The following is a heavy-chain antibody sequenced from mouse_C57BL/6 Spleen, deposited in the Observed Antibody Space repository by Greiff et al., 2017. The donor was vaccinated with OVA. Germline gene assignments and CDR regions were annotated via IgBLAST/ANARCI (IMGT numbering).Heavy chain of an antibody. CDR1: GFNIKDDY. CDR2: IDPENGDT. Sequence: EVQLQESGAELVRPGASVKLSCTASGFNIKDDYMHWVKQRPEQGLEWIGWIDPENGDTEYASKFQGKATITADTSSNTAYLQLSSLTSEDTAVYYCTTGWLSWFAYWGQGTLVTVSA. V-gene: IGHV14-4*01. D-gene: IGHD2-3*01. J-gene: IGHJ3*01. CDR3: TTGWLSWFAY.